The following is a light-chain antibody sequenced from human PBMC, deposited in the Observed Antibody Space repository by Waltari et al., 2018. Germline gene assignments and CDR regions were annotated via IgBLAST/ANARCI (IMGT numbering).Light chain of an antibody. V-gene: IGLV2-11*01. CDR2: DVF. Sequence: QSPLPQPRSVSGSPGQSVTISCTGTSSNVGPYIYVSWYQQLPGKAPKHMFADVFKRPSGVPDRFSGSKSGYTASLTISGLQAEDEADYYCCSYAGTYRWVFGGGTKVTVL. CDR3: CSYAGTYRWV. CDR1: SSNVGPYIY. J-gene: IGLJ3*02.